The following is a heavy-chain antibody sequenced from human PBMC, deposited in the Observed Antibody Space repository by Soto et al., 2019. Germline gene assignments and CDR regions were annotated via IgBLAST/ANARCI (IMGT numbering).Heavy chain of an antibody. Sequence: ASVKVSCKASGYTFTSYDINWVRQATGQGLEWMGWMNPNSGNTGYAQKFQGRVTMTRNTSISTAYMELSSLRSEDTAVYYCATPFYDFYYYYGMGVWGQGTTVTVSS. CDR2: MNPNSGNT. CDR3: ATPFYDFYYYYGMGV. D-gene: IGHD3-3*01. CDR1: GYTFTSYD. J-gene: IGHJ6*02. V-gene: IGHV1-8*01.